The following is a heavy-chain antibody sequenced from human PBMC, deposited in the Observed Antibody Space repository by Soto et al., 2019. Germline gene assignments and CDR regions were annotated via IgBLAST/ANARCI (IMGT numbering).Heavy chain of an antibody. V-gene: IGHV1-69*01. D-gene: IGHD3-10*01. CDR2: VSPPFRTS. Sequence: QVQLVQSGAEVQKPGSSVKVSCKTSGVSFNNNGIGWVRQAPGHGLEWMGGVSPPFRTSNYARKFKGRISITTDASTGTVNMELSSLTSEDTAQYYCARVLYYGSGRYYPYGMDVWGQGTTVTVSS. CDR1: GVSFNNNG. CDR3: ARVLYYGSGRYYPYGMDV. J-gene: IGHJ6*02.